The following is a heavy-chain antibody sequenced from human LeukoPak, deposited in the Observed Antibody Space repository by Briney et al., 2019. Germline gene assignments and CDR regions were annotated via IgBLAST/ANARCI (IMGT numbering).Heavy chain of an antibody. CDR3: ARARYSSSWACDY. CDR1: GGSISSSSYY. Sequence: SETLSLTCTVSGGSISSSSYYWGWIRQPPGKGLEWIGSIYYSGSTYYNPSLKSRVTISVDTSKNQFSLKLSSVTAADTAVYYCARARYSSSWACDYWGQGTLVTVSS. CDR2: IYYSGST. J-gene: IGHJ4*02. V-gene: IGHV4-39*07. D-gene: IGHD6-13*01.